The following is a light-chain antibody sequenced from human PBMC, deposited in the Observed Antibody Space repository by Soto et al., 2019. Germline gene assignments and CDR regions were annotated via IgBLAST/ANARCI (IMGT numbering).Light chain of an antibody. CDR1: QSISSY. J-gene: IGKJ1*01. V-gene: IGKV1-39*01. CDR2: AAS. Sequence: DIQMTQSPSSLSASVGDRVTITCRASQSISSYLNWYQQKPGKAPKLLIYAASSLQIGVPSRFSGSGSGTDFTLTISSLQPEDFATYYCQQSYSILTWTFGQGSKVEIK. CDR3: QQSYSILTWT.